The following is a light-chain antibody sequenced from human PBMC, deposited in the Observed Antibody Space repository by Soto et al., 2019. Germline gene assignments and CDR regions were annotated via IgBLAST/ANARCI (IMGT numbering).Light chain of an antibody. V-gene: IGLV2-14*01. CDR2: DVS. CDR1: SSDVGAYSY. Sequence: QSVLAQPASVSGTPGQAITISCTGTSSDVGAYSYVSWYQQHPDKAPKLMIYDVSNRPSGVSYRFSGSKSDNTASLTISGLQAEDEADYYCCSFTTSSTYVFGTGTKVTVL. CDR3: CSFTTSSTYV. J-gene: IGLJ1*01.